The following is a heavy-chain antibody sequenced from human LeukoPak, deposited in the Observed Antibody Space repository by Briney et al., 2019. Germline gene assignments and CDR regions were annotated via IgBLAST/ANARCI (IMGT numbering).Heavy chain of an antibody. D-gene: IGHD6-13*01. V-gene: IGHV1-8*02. CDR1: GYTFTGYY. Sequence: ASVKVSCKAPGYTFTGYYMHWVRQAPGQGLEWMGWMNPNSGNTGYAQKFQGRVTMTRNTSISTAYMELSSLRSEDTAVYYCATRPGIAAAGGDYWGQGNLVTVSS. CDR2: MNPNSGNT. J-gene: IGHJ4*02. CDR3: ATRPGIAAAGGDY.